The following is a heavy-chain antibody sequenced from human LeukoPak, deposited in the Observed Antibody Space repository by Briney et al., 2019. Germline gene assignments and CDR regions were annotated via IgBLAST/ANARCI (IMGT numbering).Heavy chain of an antibody. Sequence: SVKVSCKASGGTFSSYAISWVRQAPGQGLEWMGGIIPIFGTANYAQKFQGRVTITADKSTSTAYMELSSLRSEDTAVYYCASTVDTAMVVFDYWGQGTLVTVSS. CDR3: ASTVDTAMVVFDY. J-gene: IGHJ4*02. V-gene: IGHV1-69*06. CDR2: IIPIFGTA. D-gene: IGHD5-18*01. CDR1: GGTFSSYA.